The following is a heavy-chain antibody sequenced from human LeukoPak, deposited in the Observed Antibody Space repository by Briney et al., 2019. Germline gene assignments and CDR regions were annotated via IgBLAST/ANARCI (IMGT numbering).Heavy chain of an antibody. D-gene: IGHD2-15*01. J-gene: IGHJ5*02. Sequence: SVKVSCKASGGTFSSYAISWVRQAPGQGLEWMGGIIPIFGTANYAQKFQGRVTITTDESTSTAYMELSSLRSEDTAVYYCARDNTSGYCSGGSCYPFGYHPWGQGTLVTVSS. CDR2: IIPIFGTA. CDR1: GGTFSSYA. V-gene: IGHV1-69*05. CDR3: ARDNTSGYCSGGSCYPFGYHP.